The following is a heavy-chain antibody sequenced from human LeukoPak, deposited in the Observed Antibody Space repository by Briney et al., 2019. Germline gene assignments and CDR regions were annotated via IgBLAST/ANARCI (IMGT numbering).Heavy chain of an antibody. Sequence: GSSVKVSCKASGGTFSSYAISWVRQAPGQGLEWMGRIIPIFGTANYAQKFQGRVTITTDESTSTAYMELSSLRSEDTAVYYCEGSYSSSWSSYYYYYYMDVWGKGTTVTVSS. CDR2: IIPIFGTA. CDR1: GGTFSSYA. CDR3: EGSYSSSWSSYYYYYYMDV. D-gene: IGHD6-13*01. V-gene: IGHV1-69*05. J-gene: IGHJ6*03.